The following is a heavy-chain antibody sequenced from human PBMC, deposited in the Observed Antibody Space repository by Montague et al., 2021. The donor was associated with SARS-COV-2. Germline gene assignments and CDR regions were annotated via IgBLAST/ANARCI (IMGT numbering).Heavy chain of an antibody. CDR3: VRYSGWFYFDF. CDR2: KRYS. Sequence: KRYSDYAPSVRGRLTVNPDSSKNEFSLELNYVTPEDTAVYYCVRYSGWFYFDFWGQGTLVTVSS. V-gene: IGHV6-1*01. D-gene: IGHD6-19*01. J-gene: IGHJ4*02.